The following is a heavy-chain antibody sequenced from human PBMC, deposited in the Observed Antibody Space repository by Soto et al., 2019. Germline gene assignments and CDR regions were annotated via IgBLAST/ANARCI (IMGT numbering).Heavy chain of an antibody. CDR2: IYSSGTH. CDR3: ARVQMATLFFDY. Sequence: PSETLSLTCDVSGGSMSSYYWSWVRQPPGKGLEWIGYIYSSGTHNYNPSLESRLTISIDTSKNQFSLRLSSVTAADTAVYYCARVQMATLFFDYWGHGTLVTVSS. D-gene: IGHD5-12*01. V-gene: IGHV4-59*01. J-gene: IGHJ4*01. CDR1: GGSMSSYY.